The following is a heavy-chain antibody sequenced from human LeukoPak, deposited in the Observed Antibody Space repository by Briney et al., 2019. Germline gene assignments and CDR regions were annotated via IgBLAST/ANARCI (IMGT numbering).Heavy chain of an antibody. CDR2: IYYSGST. CDR1: GGSIGGYY. V-gene: IGHV4-59*01. D-gene: IGHD2-2*01. J-gene: IGHJ6*02. Sequence: SETLSLTCTVSGGSIGGYYWSWIRRPPGNGLEWIGYIYYSGSTKYNPSLKSRVTISVDTSRTQFSLKVSSVTAADTAVYYCAREGTSSHRLDVWGQGTTVTVSS. CDR3: AREGTSSHRLDV.